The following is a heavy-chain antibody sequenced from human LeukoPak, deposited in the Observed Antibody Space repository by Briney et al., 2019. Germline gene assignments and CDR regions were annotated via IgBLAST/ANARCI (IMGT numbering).Heavy chain of an antibody. CDR3: ARDLPAGTYFDY. D-gene: IGHD6-19*01. Sequence: ETLSLTCTVSGGSISSSSYYWGWIRQLPGKGLEWIGSIYYSGSTYYNPSLKSRVTISVDTSKNQFSLKLSSVTAADTAVYYCARDLPAGTYFDYWGQGTLVTVSS. J-gene: IGHJ4*02. CDR2: IYYSGST. V-gene: IGHV4-39*07. CDR1: GGSISSSSYY.